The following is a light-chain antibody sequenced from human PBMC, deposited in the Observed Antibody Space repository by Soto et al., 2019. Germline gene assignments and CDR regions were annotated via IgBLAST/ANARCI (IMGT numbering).Light chain of an antibody. CDR1: QSVLYSSNNKDS. CDR2: WAS. Sequence: DIVMTQSPGSLAVSLGERATINCRSIQSVLYSSNNKDSIAWYQLKPGQPPRLLIYWASTRESGVPDRFSGCGSGTDFTLNISTLHAEDVAVYYCPQYLDLLTFGAGTKVDIK. J-gene: IGKJ4*01. CDR3: PQYLDLLT. V-gene: IGKV4-1*01.